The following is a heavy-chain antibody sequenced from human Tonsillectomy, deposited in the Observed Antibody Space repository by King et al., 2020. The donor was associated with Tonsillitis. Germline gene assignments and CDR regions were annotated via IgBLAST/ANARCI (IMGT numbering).Heavy chain of an antibody. CDR3: ARDPDYGGKSGVDY. Sequence: LQLVQSGGGVAQPGRSLRLSCAASGFTFSSYGMHWVRQAPGKGLEWVAVISNDGRTKYYADSVMGRFTISRDNSKNTLYMQMNFLRAEDTAVYYCARDPDYGGKSGVDYWGQGTLVTVSS. D-gene: IGHD4-23*01. CDR1: GFTFSSYG. CDR2: ISNDGRTK. J-gene: IGHJ4*02. V-gene: IGHV3-33*05.